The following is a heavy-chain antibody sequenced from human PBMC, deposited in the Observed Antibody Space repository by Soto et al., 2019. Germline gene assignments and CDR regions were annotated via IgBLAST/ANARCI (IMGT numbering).Heavy chain of an antibody. CDR1: GLNFSNAW. Sequence: PGGSLRLSCAASGLNFSNAWMNWVRQTPGKGLEWVGRIISKTYGGTRDYAAPVKGRFTISRDDSKNTLYLQMNGLKTEDTAVYYCPIPGGYSGSYYFDYWGQGILVTVSS. D-gene: IGHD1-26*01. V-gene: IGHV3-15*07. CDR3: PIPGGYSGSYYFDY. J-gene: IGHJ4*02. CDR2: IISKTYGGTR.